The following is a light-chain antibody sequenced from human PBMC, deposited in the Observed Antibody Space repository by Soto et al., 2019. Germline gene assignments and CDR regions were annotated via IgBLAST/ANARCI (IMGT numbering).Light chain of an antibody. Sequence: QSVLTQPTSASGSPGQSVTISCTGTSSDVGGYNYVSWYQQHPGKAPKLMIYEVTKRPSGVPDRFSGSKSANTASLTVSGLQAEDEADYYCSSYGGGNNLLFGGGTKLTVL. CDR1: SSDVGGYNY. CDR3: SSYGGGNNLL. CDR2: EVT. J-gene: IGLJ2*01. V-gene: IGLV2-8*01.